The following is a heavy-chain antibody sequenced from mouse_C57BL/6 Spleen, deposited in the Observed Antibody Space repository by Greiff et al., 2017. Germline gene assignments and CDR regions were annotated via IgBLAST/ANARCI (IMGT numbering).Heavy chain of an antibody. CDR2: IDPSDSYT. V-gene: IGHV1-69*01. CDR3: ARGDEGAY. CDR1: GYTFTSYW. Sequence: QVQLQQSGAELVMPGASVKLSCKASGYTFTSYWMHWVKQRPGQGLGWIGEIDPSDSYTNYNQKFKGKSTLTVDKSSSTAYLQRSSLTSEDSAVYYCARGDEGAYWGQGTLVTVSA. J-gene: IGHJ3*01.